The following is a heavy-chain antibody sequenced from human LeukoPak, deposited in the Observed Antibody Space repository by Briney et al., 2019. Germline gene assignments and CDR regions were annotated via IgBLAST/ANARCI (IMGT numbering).Heavy chain of an antibody. CDR3: AREIVGAIKSYFDY. CDR1: GFTFSSYW. CDR2: IRQDGGLK. J-gene: IGHJ4*02. Sequence: GGSLRLSCTASGFTFSSYWMSWVRQAPGKGLEWVANIRQDGGLKHYVDFVKGRFTISRDNAENSLYLQMNSLRAEDTAVYYCAREIVGAIKSYFDYWGQGTLVTASS. V-gene: IGHV3-7*01. D-gene: IGHD1-26*01.